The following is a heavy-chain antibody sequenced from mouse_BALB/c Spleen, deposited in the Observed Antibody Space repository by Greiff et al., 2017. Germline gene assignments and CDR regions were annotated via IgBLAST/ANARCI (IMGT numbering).Heavy chain of an antibody. CDR2: IFPGSGNT. CDR1: GYSFTSYY. CDR3: ARRGALYGSSDYAMDY. D-gene: IGHD1-1*01. Sequence: VQVVESGPELVKPGASVKISCKASGYSFTSYYIHWVKQRPGQGLEWIGWIFPGSGNTKYNEKFKGKATLTVDKSSSTAYMQLNSLTSEDSAVYYCARRGALYGSSDYAMDYWGQGTSVTVSS. J-gene: IGHJ4*01. V-gene: IGHV1-66*01.